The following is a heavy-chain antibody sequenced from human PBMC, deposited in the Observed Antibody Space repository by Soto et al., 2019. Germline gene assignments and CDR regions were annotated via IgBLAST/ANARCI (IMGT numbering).Heavy chain of an antibody. CDR1: ALTFSAAW. J-gene: IGHJ4*02. CDR2: IKSKAAGGTT. CDR3: TADLPGGNSYYFDY. D-gene: IGHD2-21*01. V-gene: IGHV3-15*01. Sequence: RLSCAASALTFSAAWMSWVRQAPGQGLEGVGRIKSKAAGGTTDYAAPVKGRFTISRDDSKSTLYLQMNSLITEDTAVYYCTADLPGGNSYYFDYWGQGTLVTVSS.